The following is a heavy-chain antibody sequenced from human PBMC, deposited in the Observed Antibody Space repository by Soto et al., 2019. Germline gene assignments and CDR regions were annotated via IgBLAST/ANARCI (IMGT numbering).Heavy chain of an antibody. CDR2: LYYGRSA. CDR1: GDSISSYY. D-gene: IGHD2-2*01. CDR3: ALRSIAVVPEY. Sequence: QVQLQESGPGLVKPSETLSLTCAVSGDSISSYYCMWIRQPPGKGLESIGYLYYGRSANYNPSLKSRVTLSVDTSTNQCYLTLSSMTAADTAVYDCALRSIAVVPEYWGQGTLVTVSS. V-gene: IGHV4-59*01. J-gene: IGHJ4*02.